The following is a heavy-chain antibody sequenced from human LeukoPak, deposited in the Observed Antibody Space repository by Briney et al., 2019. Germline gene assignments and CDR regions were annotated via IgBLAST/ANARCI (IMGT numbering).Heavy chain of an antibody. CDR3: ARGNPLGVWYFDL. V-gene: IGHV1-69*05. CDR2: IIPIFGTA. CDR1: GGTFSSYA. J-gene: IGHJ2*01. D-gene: IGHD3-16*01. Sequence: ASAKVSCKASGGTFSSYAISWVRQAPGQGLEWMGGIIPIFGTANYAQKFQGRVTITTDESTSTAYMELSSLRSEDTAVYYCARGNPLGVWYFDLWGRGTLVTVSS.